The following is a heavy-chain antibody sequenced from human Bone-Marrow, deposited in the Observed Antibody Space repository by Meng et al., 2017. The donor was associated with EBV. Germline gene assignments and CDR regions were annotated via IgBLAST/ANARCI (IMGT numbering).Heavy chain of an antibody. D-gene: IGHD6-25*01. CDR2: INHSGST. J-gene: IGHJ5*02. CDR3: ATQRRDTDWFDP. V-gene: IGHV4-34*01. Sequence: QWKLQPWGAGLLKPSETLSLTCAVYGGSFSGYYWTWIRQPPGKGLEWIGEINHSGSTNYNPSLKSRVTISVDTSKNQFSLKLSSVTAADTAVYYCATQRRDTDWFDPWGQGTLVTVAS. CDR1: GGSFSGYY.